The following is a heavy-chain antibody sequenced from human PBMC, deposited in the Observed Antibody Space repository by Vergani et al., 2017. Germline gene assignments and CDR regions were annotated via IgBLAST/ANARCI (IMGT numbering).Heavy chain of an antibody. CDR3: AKEGSSLSDWYFDL. CDR2: ISYDGSNK. CDR1: GFTFSSYA. Sequence: VQLVESGGGLVQPGGSLRLSCSASGFTFSSYAMHWVRQAPGKGLEWVAVISYDGSNKYYADSVKGRFTISRDNSKNTLYLQMNSLRAEDTAVYYCAKEGSSLSDWYFDLWGRGTLVTVSS. J-gene: IGHJ2*01. D-gene: IGHD6-13*01. V-gene: IGHV3-30*04.